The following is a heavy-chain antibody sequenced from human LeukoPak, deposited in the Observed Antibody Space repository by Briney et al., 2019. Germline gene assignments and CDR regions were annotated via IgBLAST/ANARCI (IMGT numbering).Heavy chain of an antibody. Sequence: GGSLRLSCVASGFTFSSYAMSWVRQAPGKGLEWVSAFSGSGDSTYYADSVKGRFTISRDNSKNMLYLQMNSLRAEDTAVYYCAKAGSLAPPTPYYFDHWGQGTLVTVSS. CDR3: AKAGSLAPPTPYYFDH. J-gene: IGHJ4*02. CDR2: FSGSGDST. D-gene: IGHD5-12*01. CDR1: GFTFSSYA. V-gene: IGHV3-23*01.